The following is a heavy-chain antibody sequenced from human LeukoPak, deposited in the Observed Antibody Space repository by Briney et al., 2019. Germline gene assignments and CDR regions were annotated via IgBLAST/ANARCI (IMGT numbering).Heavy chain of an antibody. CDR3: AKGFVSSVTYDY. J-gene: IGHJ4*02. Sequence: GGSLRLSCSASGFTFSSYAMHWVRQAPGKGLEYVSAISSNGGSTYYADSVKGRFTISRDNSKNTLYLQMNSLRAEDTAIYYCAKGFVSSVTYDYWGQGTLVTVSS. V-gene: IGHV3-64*04. D-gene: IGHD4-17*01. CDR2: ISSNGGST. CDR1: GFTFSSYA.